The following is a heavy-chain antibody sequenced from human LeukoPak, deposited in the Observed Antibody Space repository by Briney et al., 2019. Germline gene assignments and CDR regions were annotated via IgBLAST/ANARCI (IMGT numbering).Heavy chain of an antibody. J-gene: IGHJ2*01. Sequence: PGGSLRLSCAASGFTFSNAWMSWVRQAPGKGLEWVGRIKSKTDGGTTDYAAPVKGRFTISRDDPKNTLYLQMNSLKTEDTAVYYCTTDSGTGADWYFDLWGRGTLVTVSS. CDR2: IKSKTDGGTT. CDR1: GFTFSNAW. D-gene: IGHD1-1*01. V-gene: IGHV3-15*01. CDR3: TTDSGTGADWYFDL.